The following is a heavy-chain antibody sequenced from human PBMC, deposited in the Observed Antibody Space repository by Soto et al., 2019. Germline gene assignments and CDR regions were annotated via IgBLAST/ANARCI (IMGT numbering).Heavy chain of an antibody. Sequence: EVQLVESGGGLVQPGGSLRLSCAASGFTFSSYSMNWVRQAPGKGLEWVSYISSSGSTIYYADSVRGRFTIARDNAKNSLYVQMNSMRDEETAVYYCARAGYRSVDYWGQGTLVTVSS. J-gene: IGHJ4*02. CDR1: GFTFSSYS. V-gene: IGHV3-48*02. CDR2: ISSSGSTI. D-gene: IGHD3-3*01. CDR3: ARAGYRSVDY.